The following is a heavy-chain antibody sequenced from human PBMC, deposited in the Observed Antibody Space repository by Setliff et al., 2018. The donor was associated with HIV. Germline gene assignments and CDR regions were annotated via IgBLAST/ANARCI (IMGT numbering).Heavy chain of an antibody. V-gene: IGHV3-66*02. J-gene: IGHJ4*02. CDR1: GFSVSVNY. Sequence: GGSLRLSCAASGFSVSVNYMSWVRQAPGKGLEWVSVIYSSGDTYYENSVKGRFTISRDSSKNTLYLQMDSLRAEDTAVYYCTKNLYSSRWFPLDYWGQGTLVTVSS. CDR3: TKNLYSSRWFPLDY. CDR2: IYSSGDT. D-gene: IGHD6-13*01.